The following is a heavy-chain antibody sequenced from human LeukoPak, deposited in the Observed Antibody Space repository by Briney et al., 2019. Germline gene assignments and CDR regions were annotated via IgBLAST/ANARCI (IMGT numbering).Heavy chain of an antibody. D-gene: IGHD5-24*01. Sequence: GASVKVSCKASGGTFSSYAISWVRQAPGQGLEWMGGIIPIFGTANYAQKFQGRVTITADEYTSTAYMELSSLRSEDTAVYYCARGAEMATAPFDYWGQGTLVTVSS. CDR2: IIPIFGTA. CDR1: GGTFSSYA. CDR3: ARGAEMATAPFDY. V-gene: IGHV1-69*13. J-gene: IGHJ4*02.